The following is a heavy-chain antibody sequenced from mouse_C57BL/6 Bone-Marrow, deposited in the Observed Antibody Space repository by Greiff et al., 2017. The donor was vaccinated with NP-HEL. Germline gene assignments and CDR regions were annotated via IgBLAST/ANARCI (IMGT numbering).Heavy chain of an antibody. CDR2: IDPSDSYT. V-gene: IGHV1-50*01. J-gene: IGHJ3*01. CDR1: GYTFTSYW. Sequence: QVQLQQPGAELVKPGASVKLSCKASGYTFTSYWMQWVKQRPGQGLEWIGEIDPSDSYTNYNQQFKGKATLTVDTSSSTAYMQLSSLTSEDSAVYYCARKDYGSSLFAYWGQGTLVTVSA. CDR3: ARKDYGSSLFAY. D-gene: IGHD1-1*01.